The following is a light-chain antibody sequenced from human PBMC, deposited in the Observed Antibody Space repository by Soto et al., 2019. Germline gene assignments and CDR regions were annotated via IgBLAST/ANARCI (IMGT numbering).Light chain of an antibody. CDR2: WAS. J-gene: IGKJ5*01. CDR3: LQYYKTPVS. Sequence: DIVMTQSPHSLAVSLGERATINCKSSQSVLYSSNNKNYLTWYQQKPGQPPKLLIYWASTRESGVPDRFSGSGSETDFTLTISSLQAEDVAVYYCLQYYKTPVSFGQGTRLEIK. CDR1: QSVLYSSNNKNY. V-gene: IGKV4-1*01.